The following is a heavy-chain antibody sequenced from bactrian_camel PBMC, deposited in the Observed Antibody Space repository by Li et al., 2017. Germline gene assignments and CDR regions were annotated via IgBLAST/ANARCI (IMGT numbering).Heavy chain of an antibody. D-gene: IGHD4*01. CDR1: GYTDSTYS. CDR2: IRTRNDAYY. J-gene: IGHJ4*01. Sequence: HVQLVESGGGAVQVGGSLRLSCAASGYTDSTYSLAWFRQAPGKEREGVASIRTRNDAYYNDYGDSVRGRFTVSRGNAKSTLMLYLHMDSLKPEDTGMYYCAADPTIPWLPLSSEYKYWGQGTQVTVS. CDR3: AADPTIPWLPLSSEYKY. V-gene: IGHV3S68*01.